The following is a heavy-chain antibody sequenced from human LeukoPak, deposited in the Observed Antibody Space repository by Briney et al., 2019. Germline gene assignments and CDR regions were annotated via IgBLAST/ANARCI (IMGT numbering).Heavy chain of an antibody. CDR2: IDARGDDT. Sequence: GGSLTLSCAASGFTFNNYAMTWVRQAPGKGLEWVSAIDARGDDTFYADFVRGRFTVSRDNVKNMVHLQMNSLRAEDSAFYYCAKPPRFFYGVDFWGRGPRVTVSS. CDR1: GFTFNNYA. D-gene: IGHD3-3*01. CDR3: AKPPRFFYGVDF. J-gene: IGHJ6*04. V-gene: IGHV3-23*01.